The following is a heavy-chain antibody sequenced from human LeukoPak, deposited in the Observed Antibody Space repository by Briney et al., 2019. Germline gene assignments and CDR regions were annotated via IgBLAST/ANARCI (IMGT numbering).Heavy chain of an antibody. CDR2: ISYDGSNK. J-gene: IGHJ4*02. V-gene: IGHV3-30*18. Sequence: GGSLRLSCAASGFTLRNYAMSWVRQAPGKGLEWVAVISYDGSNKYYADSVKGRFTISRDNSKNTLYLQMNSLRAEDTAVYYCAKDPYPYCSSTSCLHTDYWGQGTLVTVSS. CDR3: AKDPYPYCSSTSCLHTDY. D-gene: IGHD2-2*01. CDR1: GFTLRNYA.